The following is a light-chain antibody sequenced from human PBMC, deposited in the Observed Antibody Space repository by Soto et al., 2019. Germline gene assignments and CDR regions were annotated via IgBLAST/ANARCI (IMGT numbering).Light chain of an antibody. CDR1: SRHSSYA. CDR2: LNSDGRH. Sequence: QLVLTQSPSASASLGASVKLTCTLSSRHSSYAIAWHQQQPEKGPRYLMKLNSDGRHTKGDGIPDRFSGSSSGPERYLTISSLQSEDEADYYCQTWGTGILVFGGGTQLTVL. CDR3: QTWGTGILV. V-gene: IGLV4-69*01. J-gene: IGLJ2*01.